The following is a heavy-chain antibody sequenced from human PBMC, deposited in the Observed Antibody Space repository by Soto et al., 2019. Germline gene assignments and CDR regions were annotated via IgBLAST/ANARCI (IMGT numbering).Heavy chain of an antibody. V-gene: IGHV3-23*01. CDR2: ISGSGGST. CDR1: GFTFSSYA. D-gene: IGHD2-2*02. J-gene: IGHJ6*02. CDR3: ASGVPAAIRDITTQVTNYYYYGMDV. Sequence: GGSLRLSCAASGFTFSSYAMSWVRQAPGKGLEWVSAISGSGGSTYYADSVKGRFTISRDNSKNTLYLQMNSLRSEDTAVYYCASGVPAAIRDITTQVTNYYYYGMDVWGQGTTVTVSS.